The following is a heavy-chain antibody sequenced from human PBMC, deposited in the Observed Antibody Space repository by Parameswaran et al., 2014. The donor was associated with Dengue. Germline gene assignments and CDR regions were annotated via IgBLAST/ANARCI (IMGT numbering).Heavy chain of an antibody. D-gene: IGHD2-2*01. CDR3: AKDLCSSTSCSPDV. V-gene: IGHV3-30*18. Sequence: WIRQPPGKGLEWVAVISYDGSNKYYADSVKGRFTISRDNSKNTLYLQMNSLRAEDTAVYYCAKDLCSSTSCSPDVWGQGTTVTVSS. J-gene: IGHJ6*02. CDR2: ISYDGSNK.